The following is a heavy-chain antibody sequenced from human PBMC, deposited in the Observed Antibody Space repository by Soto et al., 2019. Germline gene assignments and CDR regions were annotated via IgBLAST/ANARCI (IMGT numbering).Heavy chain of an antibody. Sequence: QVQLQESGPGLVKPSQTLSLTCTVSGGSISSGGYYWSWIRQHPGKGLEWIGYIYYSGSTYYNPSLKRRVTISVDTSKTQFSLKLSSVTAADTAVYYCARESYYDILTGYSTFDYWGQGTLVTVSS. D-gene: IGHD3-9*01. J-gene: IGHJ4*02. V-gene: IGHV4-31*03. CDR2: IYYSGST. CDR3: ARESYYDILTGYSTFDY. CDR1: GGSISSGGYY.